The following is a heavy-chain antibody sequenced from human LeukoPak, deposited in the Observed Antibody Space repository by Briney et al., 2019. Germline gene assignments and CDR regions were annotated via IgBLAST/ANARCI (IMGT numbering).Heavy chain of an antibody. CDR2: ISSDGNSK. J-gene: IGHJ4*02. CDR3: VSPTADYPFLYYFDS. Sequence: GGSLRLSCAASGFNFSSYCIHWVRQAPGKGLECVAVISSDGNSKNFALSVKGRFAISRDNSKNTLFLQMNNLRSEDTALYYCVSPTADYPFLYYFDSWGQGTLVTVSS. V-gene: IGHV3-30*09. D-gene: IGHD5-12*01. CDR1: GFNFSSYC.